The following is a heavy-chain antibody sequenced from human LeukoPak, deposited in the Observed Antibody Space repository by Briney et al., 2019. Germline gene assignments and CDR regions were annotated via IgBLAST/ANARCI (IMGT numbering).Heavy chain of an antibody. V-gene: IGHV3-48*01. CDR3: ARDGTTVVTLYYYYYYMDV. CDR2: ISSSSSTI. D-gene: IGHD4-23*01. Sequence: GGSLRLSCAASGFTLSSYSMNWVRQAPGKGLEWVSYISSSSSTIYYADSVKGRFTISRDNAKNSLYLQMNSLRAEDTAVYYCARDGTTVVTLYYYYYYMDVWGKGTTVTVSS. CDR1: GFTLSSYS. J-gene: IGHJ6*03.